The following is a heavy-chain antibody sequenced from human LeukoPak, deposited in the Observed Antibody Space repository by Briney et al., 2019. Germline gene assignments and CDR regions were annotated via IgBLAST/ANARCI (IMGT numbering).Heavy chain of an antibody. CDR2: IRYDGSNK. CDR1: GFTFSSYG. Sequence: GGSLRLSCAASGFTFSSYGMHWVRQAPGKGLEWVAFIRYDGSNKYYADSVKGRFTISRDNAKNSLYLQMNSLRAEGTAVYYCAREVGYYYDSSGYPWGQGTLVTVSS. D-gene: IGHD3-22*01. V-gene: IGHV3-30*02. CDR3: AREVGYYYDSSGYP. J-gene: IGHJ5*02.